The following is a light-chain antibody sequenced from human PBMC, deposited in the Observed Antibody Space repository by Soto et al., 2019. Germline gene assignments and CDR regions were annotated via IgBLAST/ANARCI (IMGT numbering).Light chain of an antibody. V-gene: IGLV2-11*01. J-gene: IGLJ2*01. Sequence: QSALTQPRSVSGSPGQSVTISCTGTSSDVGGYNYVSWYQQHPGNAPKLMIFDVSKRPSGVPDRLSGSKSGNTASLTISGLQSEDEADYYCCSYAGSFVVFGGGTKLTVL. CDR2: DVS. CDR3: CSYAGSFVV. CDR1: SSDVGGYNY.